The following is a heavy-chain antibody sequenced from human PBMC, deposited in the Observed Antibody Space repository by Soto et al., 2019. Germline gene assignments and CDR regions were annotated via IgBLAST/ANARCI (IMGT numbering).Heavy chain of an antibody. CDR3: VQTTGWPGFDF. V-gene: IGHV3-53*01. D-gene: IGHD6-19*01. CDR1: GFTVSSKY. J-gene: IGHJ4*02. CDR2: IYGGGTT. Sequence: EVQLVESGGGLIQPGGSLRLSCAASGFTVSSKYMTWVRQAPGKGLEWVSVIYGGGTTYYADSVKGRFTISRDNSKNTLYLQMNSLRAEDTAVYYCVQTTGWPGFDFRGQGTRVTVSS.